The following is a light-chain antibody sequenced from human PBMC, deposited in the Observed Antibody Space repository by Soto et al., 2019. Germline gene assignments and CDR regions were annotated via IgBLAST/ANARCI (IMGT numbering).Light chain of an antibody. V-gene: IGLV2-14*03. CDR1: SSDVGGYNY. Sequence: QSVLTQPASVSGSPGQSITISCTGTSSDVGGYNYVSWYQHHPGKAPKLIIYDVSNRPSGVSIRFSGSKSDNTASLTISGLQPEDEADYHSSSYTTSNTRQIVFGTGTKVPVL. CDR2: DVS. CDR3: SSYTTSNTRQIV. J-gene: IGLJ1*01.